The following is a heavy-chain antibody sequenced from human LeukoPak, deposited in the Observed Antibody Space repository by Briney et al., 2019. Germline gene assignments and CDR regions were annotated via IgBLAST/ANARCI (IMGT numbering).Heavy chain of an antibody. CDR2: INLNSGDT. D-gene: IGHD3-22*01. J-gene: IGHJ4*02. CDR1: GYTFSGYY. V-gene: IGHV1-2*02. Sequence: ASVKVSCKASGYTFSGYYMHWVRQAPGQGLEWMGCINLNSGDTEYAQKFQGRVTLTRDTSITTTYMELSSLRSEDTAVYYCATATQGYYYDSSGYFDYWGQGTLVTVSS. CDR3: ATATQGYYYDSSGYFDY.